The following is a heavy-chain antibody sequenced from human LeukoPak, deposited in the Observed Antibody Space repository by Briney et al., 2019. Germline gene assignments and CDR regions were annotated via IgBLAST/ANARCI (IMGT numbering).Heavy chain of an antibody. CDR1: GFTFDDYA. CDR3: AKGTFGELLYFDY. CDR2: ISWNSGSI. Sequence: GGSLRLSCAASGFTFDDYAMQWVRQAPGKGLEWVSGISWNSGSIGYADSVKVRFTISTDNAKNSLYLQMNSLRVEDTAVYYCAKGTFGELLYFDYWGQGTLVTVSS. D-gene: IGHD3-10*01. J-gene: IGHJ4*02. V-gene: IGHV3-9*01.